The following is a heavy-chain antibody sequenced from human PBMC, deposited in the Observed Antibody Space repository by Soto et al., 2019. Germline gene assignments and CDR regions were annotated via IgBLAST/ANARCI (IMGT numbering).Heavy chain of an antibody. Sequence: SETLSLTCTVSGGSISGYYWCWIRQRPGTGLERMGYIYNSGSTNNNPSPKSRVTISVDTSKNQFSLKLSSVTAADTAVYYCAREVLVATYGGQPQNYYYYGMDVWGQGTTVTVSS. D-gene: IGHD4-17*01. CDR1: GGSISGYY. CDR3: AREVLVATYGGQPQNYYYYGMDV. J-gene: IGHJ6*02. CDR2: IYNSGST. V-gene: IGHV4-59*12.